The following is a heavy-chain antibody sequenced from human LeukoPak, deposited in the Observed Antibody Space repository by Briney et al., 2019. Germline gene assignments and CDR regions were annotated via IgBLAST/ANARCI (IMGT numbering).Heavy chain of an antibody. V-gene: IGHV1-69*04. CDR1: GGTFSSYA. CDR3: AGYCSSISCYTFWYYYGMDV. J-gene: IGHJ6*02. CDR2: IIPIFGIA. D-gene: IGHD2-2*02. Sequence: LEASVKVSCKASGGTFSSYAISWVRQAPGQGLEWMGRIIPIFGIANYAQKFQGRVTITADKSTSTAYMELSSLRSEDTAVYYCAGYCSSISCYTFWYYYGMDVWGQGTTVTVSS.